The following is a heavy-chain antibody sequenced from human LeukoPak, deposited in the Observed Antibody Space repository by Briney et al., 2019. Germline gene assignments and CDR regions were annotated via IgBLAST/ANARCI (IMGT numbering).Heavy chain of an antibody. Sequence: ASVKVSCKASGYTFTSNYMHWVRQAPGQGLEWMGILNPSSGSTSYAQKFQGRVTMTRDTSTSTFYMELRSLKSEDTAVYYCARDGEYYDSSGSYFDYWGQGTLVTVSS. CDR2: LNPSSGST. CDR1: GYTFTSNY. D-gene: IGHD3-22*01. V-gene: IGHV1-46*01. CDR3: ARDGEYYDSSGSYFDY. J-gene: IGHJ4*02.